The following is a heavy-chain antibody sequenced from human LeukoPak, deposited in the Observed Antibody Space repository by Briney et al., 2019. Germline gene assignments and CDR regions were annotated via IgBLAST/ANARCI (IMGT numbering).Heavy chain of an antibody. V-gene: IGHV3-11*04. CDR3: SRSNYDFWSGYRKAPFDY. CDR2: ISSSGSTI. J-gene: IGHJ4*02. Sequence: PGGSLRLSCAASGFTFSDYYMSWIRQAPGKGLEWVSYISSSGSTIYYADSVKGRFTISRDNAKNSLYLQMNSLRAEDTAVYYCSRSNYDFWSGYRKAPFDYWGQGTLVTVSS. CDR1: GFTFSDYY. D-gene: IGHD3-3*01.